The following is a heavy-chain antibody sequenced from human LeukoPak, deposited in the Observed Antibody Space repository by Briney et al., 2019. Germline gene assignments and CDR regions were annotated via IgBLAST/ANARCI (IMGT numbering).Heavy chain of an antibody. J-gene: IGHJ4*02. Sequence: ASVKVSCKASGYTFTSYYMHWVRQAPGQGLEWMGIINPSGGSTSYAQKFQGRVTMTTDTSTSTAYMELRSLRSDDTAVYYCARGPAGIHDYWGQGTLVTVSS. CDR3: ARGPAGIHDY. CDR1: GYTFTSYY. V-gene: IGHV1-46*01. D-gene: IGHD2/OR15-2a*01. CDR2: INPSGGST.